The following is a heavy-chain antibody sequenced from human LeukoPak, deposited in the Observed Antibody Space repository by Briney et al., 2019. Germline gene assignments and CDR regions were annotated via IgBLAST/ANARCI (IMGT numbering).Heavy chain of an antibody. CDR1: GYTFTGYY. D-gene: IGHD3-10*01. CDR2: INPNSGGT. Sequence: ASVKVSCKASGYTFTGYYMHLVRQAPGQGLEWMGWINPNSGGTNYAQKFQGRVTMTRDTSISTAYMELSRLRSDDTAVYYCASGLLWFGESMEGFDYWGQGTLVTVSS. J-gene: IGHJ4*02. V-gene: IGHV1-2*02. CDR3: ASGLLWFGESMEGFDY.